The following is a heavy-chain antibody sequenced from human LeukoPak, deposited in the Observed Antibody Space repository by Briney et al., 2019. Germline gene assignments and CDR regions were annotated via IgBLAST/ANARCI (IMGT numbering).Heavy chain of an antibody. J-gene: IGHJ4*02. D-gene: IGHD3-3*01. CDR2: IRYDGSDK. V-gene: IGHV3-30*02. CDR3: ASRVVTSFDY. Sequence: GGSLRLSCAASGFTFSSYGMHWVRQVPGKGLEWVAFIRYDGSDKYYADSVKGRFTISRDISENTLYLQMNALRAEDTAVYYCASRVVTSFDYWGQGTLVTVSS. CDR1: GFTFSSYG.